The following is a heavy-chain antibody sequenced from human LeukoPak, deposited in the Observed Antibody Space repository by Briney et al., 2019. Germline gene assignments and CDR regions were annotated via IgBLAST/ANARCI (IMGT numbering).Heavy chain of an antibody. V-gene: IGHV1-69*05. CDR2: IIPIFGTA. J-gene: IGHJ5*02. CDR1: GGTFSSYA. CDR3: ARDDVGYYDSSGYYNWFDP. D-gene: IGHD3-22*01. Sequence: ASVKVSCTASGGTFSSYAISWGRQAPGQGLEWVGGIIPIFGTANYAQKMQGRVTITTDESTSTAYIELSSLRSEDTAVYYCARDDVGYYDSSGYYNWFDPGGQGTLVTVS.